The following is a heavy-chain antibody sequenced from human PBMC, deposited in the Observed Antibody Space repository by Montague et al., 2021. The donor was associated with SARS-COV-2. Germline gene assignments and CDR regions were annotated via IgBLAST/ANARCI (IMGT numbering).Heavy chain of an antibody. J-gene: IGHJ4*02. V-gene: IGHV3-30*18. CDR2: ISYDGSIQ. D-gene: IGHD3-10*01. CDR3: AKDATIFWFERGRGTFDH. CDR1: GFTFNNFG. Sequence: SLRLSCAASGFTFNNFGMHWVRQAPDQGLEWVAVISYDGSIQYYADSVEGRFTISRDWSKNTLYLQMSSLRPEDTAVYYCAKDATIFWFERGRGTFDHWGQGTLVAVSS.